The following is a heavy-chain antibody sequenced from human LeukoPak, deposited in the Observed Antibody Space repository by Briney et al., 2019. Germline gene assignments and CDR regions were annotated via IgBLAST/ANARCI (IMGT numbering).Heavy chain of an antibody. V-gene: IGHV1-69*13. CDR2: IITIFGTA. CDR3: ARDERERGAFDI. Sequence: GASVKVSCKASGGTFSSYAISWVRQAPGQGLEWMGGIITIFGTANYAQKFQGRVTITADESTSTAYMELSSLRSEDTAVYYCARDERERGAFDIWGQGTMVTVSS. D-gene: IGHD1-1*01. J-gene: IGHJ3*02. CDR1: GGTFSSYA.